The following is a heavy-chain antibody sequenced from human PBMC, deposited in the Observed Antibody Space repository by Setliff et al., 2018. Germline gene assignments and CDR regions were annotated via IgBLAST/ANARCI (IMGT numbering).Heavy chain of an antibody. CDR1: GGSISSYY. CDR2: IYHTGST. J-gene: IGHJ6*02. D-gene: IGHD3-10*01. Sequence: SETLSLPCTVSGGSISSYYWGWIRQPPGEGLEWIGTIYHTGSTYYNPSLKSRVSMSVDTSKNQFSLKLSSVTAADTAVYYCARKVGRKWFGELLYYYYYGIDVWGQGTTVTVSS. CDR3: ARKVGRKWFGELLYYYYYGIDV. V-gene: IGHV4-59*04.